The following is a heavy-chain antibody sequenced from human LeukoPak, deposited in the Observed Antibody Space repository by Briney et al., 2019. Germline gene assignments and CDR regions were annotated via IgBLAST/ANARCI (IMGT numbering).Heavy chain of an antibody. V-gene: IGHV4-59*08. Sequence: SETLSLTCTVSGGSISSYYWSWIRQPPGKGLEWIGYIYYSGSTNYNPSLKSRVTISVDTSKNQFSLKLSSVTAADTAVYYCARGGVSKWELPHTDYWGQGTLVTVSS. J-gene: IGHJ4*02. CDR1: GGSISSYY. D-gene: IGHD1-26*01. CDR3: ARGGVSKWELPHTDY. CDR2: IYYSGST.